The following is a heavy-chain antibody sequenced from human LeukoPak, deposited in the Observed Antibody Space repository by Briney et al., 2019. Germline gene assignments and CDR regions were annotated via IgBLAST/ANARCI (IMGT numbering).Heavy chain of an antibody. J-gene: IGHJ6*02. V-gene: IGHV1-69*04. D-gene: IGHD3-22*01. CDR1: GGTFSSYA. CDR3: ASYRYYDSSGYFIYGMDV. CDR2: IIPILGIA. Sequence: SVKVSFKASGGTFSSYAISWVRQAPGQGLEWMGRIIPILGIANYAQKFQGRVTITADKSTSTAYMELSSLRSEDTAVYYCASYRYYDSSGYFIYGMDVWGQGTPVTVSS.